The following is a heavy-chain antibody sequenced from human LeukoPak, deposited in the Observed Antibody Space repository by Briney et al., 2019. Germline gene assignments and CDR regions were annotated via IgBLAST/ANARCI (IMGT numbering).Heavy chain of an antibody. D-gene: IGHD2-21*02. J-gene: IGHJ4*02. CDR2: TYYRSKWYN. CDR1: GDSFSSNSAA. CDR3: ARGYCGGDCYNDYYFDY. Sequence: LLQTLSLTCAISGDSFSSNSAAWNWIRQSPSRGLEWLGRTYYRSKWYNDYAVPVKSRITINPDTSKNQFSLQLNSVTPEDTAVYYCARGYCGGDCYNDYYFDYWGQGTLVTVSS. V-gene: IGHV6-1*01.